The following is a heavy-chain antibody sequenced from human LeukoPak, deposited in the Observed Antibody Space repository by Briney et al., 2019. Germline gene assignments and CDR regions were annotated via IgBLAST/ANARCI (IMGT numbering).Heavy chain of an antibody. CDR3: ARSRKSYCSGGSCYWFDY. V-gene: IGHV1-69*04. CDR2: IIPIFGIA. CDR1: GGTFSSYA. Sequence: SVKVSCKASGGTFSSYAISWVRQAPGQGLEWMGRIIPIFGIANYAQKFQGRVTITADKSTSTAYMELSSLRSGDTAVYYCARSRKSYCSGGSCYWFDYWGQGTLVTVSS. J-gene: IGHJ4*02. D-gene: IGHD2-15*01.